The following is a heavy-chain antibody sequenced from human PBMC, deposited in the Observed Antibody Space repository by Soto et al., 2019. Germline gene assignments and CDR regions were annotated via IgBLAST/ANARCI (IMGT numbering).Heavy chain of an antibody. D-gene: IGHD3-3*01. Sequence: GASVKVSCKASGYTFTSYGISWVRQAPGQGLEWMGWINANSGNTGYAQKFQGRVTMTRNTSISTAYMELSSLRSEDTAVYYCARGIFGVVMGWFDPWGQGTLVTVSS. V-gene: IGHV1-8*02. CDR3: ARGIFGVVMGWFDP. CDR2: INANSGNT. CDR1: GYTFTSYG. J-gene: IGHJ5*02.